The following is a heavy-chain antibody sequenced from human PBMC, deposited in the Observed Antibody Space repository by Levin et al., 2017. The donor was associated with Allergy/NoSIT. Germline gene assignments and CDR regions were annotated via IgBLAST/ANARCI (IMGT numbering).Heavy chain of an antibody. CDR3: ARDGTGGGANQDV. V-gene: IGHV4-59*01. CDR2: ISYSGTT. Sequence: SETLSLTCTVSGASISTYYWSWIRQPPGKGLEWIGYISYSGTTYYNPSLRSRVIISVDTSKNQVSLKLNSVTAADTAVYYCARDGTGGGANQDVWGQGTTVTVS. J-gene: IGHJ6*02. CDR1: GASISTYY. D-gene: IGHD1-14*01.